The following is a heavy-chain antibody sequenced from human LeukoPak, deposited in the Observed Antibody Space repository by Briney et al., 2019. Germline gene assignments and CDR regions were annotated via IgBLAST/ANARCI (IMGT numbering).Heavy chain of an antibody. V-gene: IGHV3-33*08. CDR3: ARELCIVQAGWRSQH. J-gene: IGHJ1*01. Sequence: GGSLTLSCAASGFSFSSCGMHWVRQAPAKGRAWVAKIWYDDNESNKNHVDSVKGRFTISRDNSQNTLYLQMSSLRVDDRAVYYCARELCIVQAGWRSQHWGQGTLVTVSS. D-gene: IGHD2-2*01. CDR1: GFSFSSCG. CDR2: IWYDDNESNK.